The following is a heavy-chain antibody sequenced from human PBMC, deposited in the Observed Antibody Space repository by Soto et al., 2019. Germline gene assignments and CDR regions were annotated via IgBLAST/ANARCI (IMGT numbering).Heavy chain of an antibody. CDR3: ARDNYYDSSGYYKDY. J-gene: IGHJ4*02. V-gene: IGHV3-33*01. Sequence: QVQLVESGGGVVQPGRSLRLSCAASRFTFSSYGMHWVRQAPGKGLEWVAVIWYDGSNKYYADSVKGRFTISRDNSKNTLYLQMNSMRAEDTAVYYCARDNYYDSSGYYKDYWGQGTLVTVSS. CDR2: IWYDGSNK. CDR1: RFTFSSYG. D-gene: IGHD3-22*01.